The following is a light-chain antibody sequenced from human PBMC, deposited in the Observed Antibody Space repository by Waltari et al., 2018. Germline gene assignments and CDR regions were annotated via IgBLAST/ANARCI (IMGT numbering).Light chain of an antibody. CDR2: RNN. Sequence: QSVLTQPPSASGTPGQRVTIPCSGSSSNIGGSHVYWYRQFPGTAPKLLIYRNNQRPSGVPDRFSGSKSGISASLTISGLRSDDEADYYCASATWDGSLNGVVFGGGTKLTVL. V-gene: IGLV1-47*01. CDR3: ATWDGSLNGVV. J-gene: IGLJ3*02. CDR1: SSNIGGSH.